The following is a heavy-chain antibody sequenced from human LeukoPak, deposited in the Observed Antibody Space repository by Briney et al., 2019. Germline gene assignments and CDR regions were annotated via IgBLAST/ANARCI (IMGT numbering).Heavy chain of an antibody. V-gene: IGHV4-39*07. Sequence: SETLSLTCTVSGGSISSSSYYWGWIRQPPGKGLEWIGSIYYSGSTYYNPSLKSRVTISVDTSKNQFSLKLSSVTAADTAVYYCARVIAVAGTHIVVVTAQSDAFDIWGQGTMVTVSS. CDR3: ARVIAVAGTHIVVVTAQSDAFDI. CDR1: GGSISSSSYY. CDR2: IYYSGST. J-gene: IGHJ3*02. D-gene: IGHD2-21*02.